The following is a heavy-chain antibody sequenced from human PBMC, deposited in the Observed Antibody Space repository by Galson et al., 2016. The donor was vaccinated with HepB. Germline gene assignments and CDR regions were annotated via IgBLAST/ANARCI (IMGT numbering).Heavy chain of an antibody. CDR2: IAPTSGGT. J-gene: IGHJ6*02. CDR3: ARGGGGTYFENYYYGMDV. D-gene: IGHD1-26*01. Sequence: CKASGHTFAGYYIHWVRQAPGQGLEWMGWIAPTSGGTNYAQRFQGRVTMTTHTSTSTVYMELRSLRSDDTAVYYCARGGGGTYFENYYYGMDVWGQGTTVTVSS. CDR1: GHTFAGYY. V-gene: IGHV1-2*02.